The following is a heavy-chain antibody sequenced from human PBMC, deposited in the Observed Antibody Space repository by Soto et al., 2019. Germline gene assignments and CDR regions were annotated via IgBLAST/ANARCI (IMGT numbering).Heavy chain of an antibody. Sequence: QVQLQESGPGLVKPSQTLSLTCTVSGGSISSGDYYWSWIRQHPGKGLEWSGYIYYSGSTYYNPYLKSRVTISVDTSKNQFSLKLSSVTAADTAVYYCARGHDPIVNYYFDYWGQGTLVTVSS. V-gene: IGHV4-31*03. CDR1: GGSISSGDYY. CDR3: ARGHDPIVNYYFDY. CDR2: IYYSGST. J-gene: IGHJ4*02. D-gene: IGHD1-20*01.